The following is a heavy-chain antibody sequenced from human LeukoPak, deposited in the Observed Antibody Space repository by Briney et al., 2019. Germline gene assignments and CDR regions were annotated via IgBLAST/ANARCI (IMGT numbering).Heavy chain of an antibody. CDR2: IYSGGST. J-gene: IGHJ3*02. D-gene: IGHD1-14*01. Sequence: GGSLRLSCVVSGFTFNRCWMSWVRQAPGKGLEWVSVIYSGGSTYYADSVKGRFTISRDNSKSTLYLQMNSLRAEDTAVYYCARENPDAFDIWGQGTMVTVSS. CDR1: GFTFNRCW. V-gene: IGHV3-53*01. CDR3: ARENPDAFDI.